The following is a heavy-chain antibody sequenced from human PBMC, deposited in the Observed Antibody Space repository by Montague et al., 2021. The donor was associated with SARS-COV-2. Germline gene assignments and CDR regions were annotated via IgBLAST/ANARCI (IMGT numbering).Heavy chain of an antibody. Sequence: SETLSLTCTVSGGSVSRISSHWGWIHQPPGKGLEYIGSFYYAGGTQYNPSLKSRVTISVDTSNDQFSLKMNSVTAADTAVYFCARLYGSSFDYRGQGTLVTVSS. CDR3: ARLYGSSFDY. J-gene: IGHJ4*02. D-gene: IGHD4-17*01. V-gene: IGHV4-39*01. CDR2: FYYAGGT. CDR1: GGSVSRISSH.